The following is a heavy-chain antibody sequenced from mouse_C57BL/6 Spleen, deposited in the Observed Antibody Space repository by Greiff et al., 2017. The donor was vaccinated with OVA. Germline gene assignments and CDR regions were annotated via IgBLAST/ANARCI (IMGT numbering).Heavy chain of an antibody. Sequence: QVQLQQSGPGLVQPSQSLSITCTVSGFSLTSYGVHWVRQSPGKGLEWLGVIWSSGSTDYNAAFISRLSISKDNSKIQVFFKMNSLQADDTAIYYCARKAVVADYAMDYWGQGTSVTVSS. D-gene: IGHD1-1*01. CDR1: GFSLTSYG. J-gene: IGHJ4*01. V-gene: IGHV2-2*01. CDR3: ARKAVVADYAMDY. CDR2: IWSSGST.